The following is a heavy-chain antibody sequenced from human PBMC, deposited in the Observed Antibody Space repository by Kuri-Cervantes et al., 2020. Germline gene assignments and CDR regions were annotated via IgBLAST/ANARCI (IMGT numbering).Heavy chain of an antibody. CDR2: ISSSSSYI. CDR3: ATPPSGYSSGGY. CDR1: GFTVSSNY. Sequence: GGSLRLSCTASGFTVSSNYMSWVRQAPGKGLEWVSSISSSSSYIYYADSVKGRFTISRDNAKNSLYLQMNSLRAEDTAVYYCATPPSGYSSGGYWGQGTLVTVSS. J-gene: IGHJ4*02. V-gene: IGHV3-21*01. D-gene: IGHD6-25*01.